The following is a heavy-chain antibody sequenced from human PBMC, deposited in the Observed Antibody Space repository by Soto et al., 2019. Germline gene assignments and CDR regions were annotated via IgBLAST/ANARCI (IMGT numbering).Heavy chain of an antibody. CDR2: INHSGST. CDR1: GGSISSYY. D-gene: IGHD6-13*01. J-gene: IGHJ6*02. V-gene: IGHV4-34*01. CDR3: ARVRVAAAIRVYYYYGMDV. Sequence: SETLSLTCTVSGGSISSYYWSWIRQPPGKGLEWIGEINHSGSTNYNPSLKSRVTISVDTSKNQFSLKLSSVTAADTAVYYCARVRVAAAIRVYYYYGMDVWGQGTTVTVSS.